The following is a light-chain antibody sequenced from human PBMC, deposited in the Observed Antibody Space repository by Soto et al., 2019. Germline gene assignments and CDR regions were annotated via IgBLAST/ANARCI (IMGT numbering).Light chain of an antibody. V-gene: IGKV1-39*01. CDR1: QYISTS. Sequence: DIQMTQSPSSLSASVGDRVTITCRASQYISTSLNWYQQKPGEAPKLLIYGASTLQSGVPSRFSGSGSGTDLTLTISTLQPEAFATYYCQQSYSTPPDTFGQGTNLEIK. CDR2: GAS. J-gene: IGKJ2*01. CDR3: QQSYSTPPDT.